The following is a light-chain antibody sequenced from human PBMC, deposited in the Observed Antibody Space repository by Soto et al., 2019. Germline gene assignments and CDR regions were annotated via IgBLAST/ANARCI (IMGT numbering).Light chain of an antibody. V-gene: IGLV2-14*01. CDR3: SSYTSSSTWV. Sequence: QSALTQPASVSGSPGQSITISCTGTSSDVGRYNYDSWHQQHPGKAPKLMIYAVSSRPSGVSNRFSGSKSGNTASLTISGLQVEDEADYHCSSYTSSSTWVFGGGTKLTVL. J-gene: IGLJ3*02. CDR2: AVS. CDR1: SSDVGRYNY.